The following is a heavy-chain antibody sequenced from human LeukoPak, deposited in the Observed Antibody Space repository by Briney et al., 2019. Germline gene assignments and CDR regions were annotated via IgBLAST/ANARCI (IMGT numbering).Heavy chain of an antibody. CDR3: ARGKRWQWLGGYYYYGMDV. D-gene: IGHD6-19*01. CDR1: GGSFSGYY. CDR2: INHSGST. Sequence: KPSETLSLTSAVYGGSFSGYYWSWIRQPPGKGLEWIGEINHSGSTNYNPSLKSRVTISVDTSKNQFSLKLSSVTAADTAVYYCARGKRWQWLGGYYYYGMDVWGQGTTVTVSS. V-gene: IGHV4-34*01. J-gene: IGHJ6*02.